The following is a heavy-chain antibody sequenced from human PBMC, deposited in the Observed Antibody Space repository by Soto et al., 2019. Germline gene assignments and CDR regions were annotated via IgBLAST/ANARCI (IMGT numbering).Heavy chain of an antibody. Sequence: SETLFLTCTVSGGSIKTYFWSWIRQPAGKGLEWIGRIYTSGTANYSPFLKARVIMAVDTAKNQLSPKVTSVTAADTAVYYCARDFDSSSWFSLDRWGQGTLVTVSS. V-gene: IGHV4-4*07. J-gene: IGHJ5*02. D-gene: IGHD6-13*01. CDR3: ARDFDSSSWFSLDR. CDR1: GGSIKTYF. CDR2: IYTSGTA.